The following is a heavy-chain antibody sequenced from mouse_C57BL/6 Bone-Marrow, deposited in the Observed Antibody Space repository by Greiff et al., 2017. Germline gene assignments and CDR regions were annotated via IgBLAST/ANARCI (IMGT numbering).Heavy chain of an antibody. CDR2: IYPGDGGT. CDR1: GYAFSSSW. D-gene: IGHD1-1*01. J-gene: IGHJ2*01. Sequence: LVESGPELVKPGASVTIPCKASGYAFSSSWLNWVKQRPGTGLEWIGRIYPGDGGTTYNGKFKGKATLTADKSSSPAYMQLSSLASEDSAVYFCARTFTTGPDDWGQGTTLTVSS. CDR3: ARTFTTGPDD. V-gene: IGHV1-82*01.